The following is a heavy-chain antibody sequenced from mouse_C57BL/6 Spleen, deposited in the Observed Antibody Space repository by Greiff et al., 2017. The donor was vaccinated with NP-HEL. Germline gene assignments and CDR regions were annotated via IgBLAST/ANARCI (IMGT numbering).Heavy chain of an antibody. D-gene: IGHD2-5*01. CDR1: GFNIKDDY. CDR2: IDPENGDT. Sequence: EVQLQQSGAELVRPGASVKLSCTASGFNIKDDYMHWVKQRPEQGLEWIGWIDPENGDTEYASKFQGKATITADTSSNTAYLQLSSLTSEDTAVYYCTTYSNYEGYAMDYWGQGTSVTVSS. J-gene: IGHJ4*01. CDR3: TTYSNYEGYAMDY. V-gene: IGHV14-4*01.